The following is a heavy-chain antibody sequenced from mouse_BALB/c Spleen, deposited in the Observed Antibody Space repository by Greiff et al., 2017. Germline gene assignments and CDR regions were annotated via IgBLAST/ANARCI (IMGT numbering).Heavy chain of an antibody. Sequence: EVQRVESGGGLVKPGGSLKLSCAASGFTFSSYTMSWVRQTPEKRLEWVATISSGGGNTYYPDSVKGRFTISRDNAKNNLYLQMSSLRSEDTALYYCARDPDRYGYAMDYWGQGTSVTVSS. J-gene: IGHJ4*01. V-gene: IGHV5-9*03. CDR2: ISSGGGNT. CDR3: ARDPDRYGYAMDY. CDR1: GFTFSSYT. D-gene: IGHD2-14*01.